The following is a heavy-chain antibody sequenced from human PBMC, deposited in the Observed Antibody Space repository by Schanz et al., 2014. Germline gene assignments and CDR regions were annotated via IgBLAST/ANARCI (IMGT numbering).Heavy chain of an antibody. CDR1: GYTFVGYY. J-gene: IGHJ4*02. V-gene: IGHV1-2*06. CDR3: ARDLITVPGTKLFDY. D-gene: IGHD6-19*01. CDR2: INPNSGGT. Sequence: QVQLVQSGPEVKKPGASVRVSCQASGYTFVGYYMHWVRQAPGQGLEWMGRINPNSGGTNFAQNFQGRVTMTRDTSISTAYMELSSLRSDDTAVYYCARDLITVPGTKLFDYWGQGTLVTVSS.